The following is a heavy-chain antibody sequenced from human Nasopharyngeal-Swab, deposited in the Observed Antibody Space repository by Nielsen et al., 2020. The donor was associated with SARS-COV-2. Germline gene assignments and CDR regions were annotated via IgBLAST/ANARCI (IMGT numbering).Heavy chain of an antibody. Sequence: VRQAPGKGLEWVAVISYDGSNKYYADSVKGRFTISRDNSKNTLYLQMNSLRAEDTAVYYCAKATLGNAKYSTILYYFDYWGQGTLVTSPQ. V-gene: IGHV3-30*18. D-gene: IGHD6-6*01. CDR3: AKATLGNAKYSTILYYFDY. CDR2: ISYDGSNK. J-gene: IGHJ4*02.